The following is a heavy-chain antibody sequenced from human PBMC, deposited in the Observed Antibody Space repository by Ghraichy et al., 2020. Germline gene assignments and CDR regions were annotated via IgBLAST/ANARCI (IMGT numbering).Heavy chain of an antibody. CDR2: IYYSGST. Sequence: SETLSLTCTVYGGSISSGGYYWSWIRQHPGKGLEWIGYIYYSGSTYYNPSLKSRVTISVDTSKNQFSLKLSSVTAADTAVYYCARDTYYYGSKDVWGKGTTFTVSS. D-gene: IGHD3-10*01. V-gene: IGHV4-31*03. CDR3: ARDTYYYGSKDV. CDR1: GGSISSGGYY. J-gene: IGHJ6*04.